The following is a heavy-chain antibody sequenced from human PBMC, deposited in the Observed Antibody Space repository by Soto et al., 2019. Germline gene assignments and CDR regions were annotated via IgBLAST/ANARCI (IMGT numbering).Heavy chain of an antibody. Sequence: QVQLVESGGGLVKPGGSLRLSCAASGFTFGDYYMSWIRQAPGKGLEWVSYISSSGSTIYYADSVKGRFTSSRDNAKNSLYLQMNSLRAEDTAVYYCARDQYYYGSGSYPYYYYGMDVWGQGTTVTVSS. CDR1: GFTFGDYY. J-gene: IGHJ6*02. D-gene: IGHD3-10*01. V-gene: IGHV3-11*01. CDR2: ISSSGSTI. CDR3: ARDQYYYGSGSYPYYYYGMDV.